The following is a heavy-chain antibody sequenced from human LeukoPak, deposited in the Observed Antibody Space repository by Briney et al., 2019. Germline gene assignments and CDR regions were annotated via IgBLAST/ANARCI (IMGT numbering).Heavy chain of an antibody. CDR2: IRSNGDTT. V-gene: IGHV3-23*01. D-gene: IGHD1-1*01. Sequence: GGSLRLSCAASGFTFSSYAMSWVRQAPGKGLEWVSTIRSNGDTTYNADSVKGRFTISRDNSKNTLYLELNSLRVEDTATFYCAKGQELDDGVFDSWGQGTMVTVSS. CDR1: GFTFSSYA. CDR3: AKGQELDDGVFDS. J-gene: IGHJ4*02.